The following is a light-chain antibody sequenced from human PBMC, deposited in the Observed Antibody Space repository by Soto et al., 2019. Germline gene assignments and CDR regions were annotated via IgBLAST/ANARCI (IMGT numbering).Light chain of an antibody. CDR2: AAS. J-gene: IGKJ1*01. CDR3: QQRYSTPWT. CDR1: QSVSSY. V-gene: IGKV1-39*01. Sequence: DIELTQSPASLSASVGDRVTISCRASQSVSSYLNWYQQKPGKAPKLLIYAASRLQSGVPSRFSGSGSGTDFTLTISRLDPEDFAAYYCQQRYSTPWTFGQGTKVEIK.